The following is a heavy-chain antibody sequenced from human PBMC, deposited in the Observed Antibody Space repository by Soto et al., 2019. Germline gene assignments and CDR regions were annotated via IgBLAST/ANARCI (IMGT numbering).Heavy chain of an antibody. CDR1: GFTFSSYG. J-gene: IGHJ4*02. CDR2: IWYDGSNK. CDR3: ASALVGYSSRQTQGKGDY. D-gene: IGHD6-13*01. V-gene: IGHV3-33*01. Sequence: QVQLVESGGGVVQPGRSLRLSCAASGFTFSSYGMHWVRQAPGKGLEWVAVIWYDGSNKYYADSVKGRFTISRDNSKNTLYLQMNSLRAEDTAVYYCASALVGYSSRQTQGKGDYWGQGTLVTVSS.